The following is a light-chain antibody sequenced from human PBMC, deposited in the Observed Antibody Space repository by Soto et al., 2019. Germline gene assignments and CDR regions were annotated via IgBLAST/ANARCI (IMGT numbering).Light chain of an antibody. CDR1: QSISSY. Sequence: DRVTITCRASQSISSYLHWYQQKPGKAPKLLNYAASSLQSGVPSRFSGSGSWTDFTLTISSLQPEAFATCYGQQSYSTPRITFGQGTRLEIK. V-gene: IGKV1-39*01. CDR3: QQSYSTPRIT. CDR2: AAS. J-gene: IGKJ5*01.